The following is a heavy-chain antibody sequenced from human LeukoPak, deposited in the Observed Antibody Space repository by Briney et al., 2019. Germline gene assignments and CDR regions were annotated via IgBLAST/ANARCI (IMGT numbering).Heavy chain of an antibody. V-gene: IGHV1-46*01. CDR1: GYTFTSYY. Sequence: ASVKVSCKASGYTFTSYYMHWVRQAPGQGLEWMGIINPSGGSTSYAQKFQGRVTITADKSTSTAYMELSSLRSDDTAVYYCARGDIAADFNGFDYWGQGTLVTVSS. J-gene: IGHJ4*02. CDR3: ARGDIAADFNGFDY. CDR2: INPSGGST. D-gene: IGHD6-13*01.